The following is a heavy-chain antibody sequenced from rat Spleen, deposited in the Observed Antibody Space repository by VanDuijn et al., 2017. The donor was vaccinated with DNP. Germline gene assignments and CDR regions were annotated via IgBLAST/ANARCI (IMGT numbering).Heavy chain of an antibody. CDR1: GFTFSSFP. V-gene: IGHV5-46*01. CDR2: ISSSGGNT. CDR3: IREGTGIKFSYAMDA. J-gene: IGHJ4*01. D-gene: IGHD1-4*01. Sequence: EVQLVESGGGSVQPGRSMKLSCAASGFTFSSFPMAWVRQAPTKGLEWVATISSSGGNTYYRDSVKGRFTISRDNAKSTLYLQMKRLKSEDTATYYCIREGTGIKFSYAMDAWGQGTSVTVSS.